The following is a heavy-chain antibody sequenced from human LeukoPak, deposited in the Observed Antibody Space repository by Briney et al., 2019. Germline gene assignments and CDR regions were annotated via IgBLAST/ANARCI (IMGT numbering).Heavy chain of an antibody. V-gene: IGHV3-23*01. CDR1: GFTFSSYW. Sequence: PGGSLRLSCAASGFTFSSYWMHWVRQAPGKGLEWVSAISGSGGSTYYADSVKGRFTISRDNSKNTLYLQMNSLRAEDTAVYYCAKVVYSSGWYGYFQHWGQGTLVTVSS. J-gene: IGHJ1*01. D-gene: IGHD6-19*01. CDR3: AKVVYSSGWYGYFQH. CDR2: ISGSGGST.